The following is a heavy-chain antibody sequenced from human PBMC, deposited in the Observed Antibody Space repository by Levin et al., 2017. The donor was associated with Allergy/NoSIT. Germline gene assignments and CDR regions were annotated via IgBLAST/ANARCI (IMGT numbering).Heavy chain of an antibody. Sequence: SETLSLTCTVSGGSVSSGTYYWSWIRQPPGTGLEWIGYINYRGSTKYNPSLKSRVTISVDTSKNEFSLKLSSVTAADTAVYYCARNRIVVAGGNDYYYGMDVWGQGTTVTVSS. V-gene: IGHV4-61*01. J-gene: IGHJ6*02. CDR2: INYRGST. CDR1: GGSVSSGTYY. D-gene: IGHD6-19*01. CDR3: ARNRIVVAGGNDYYYGMDV.